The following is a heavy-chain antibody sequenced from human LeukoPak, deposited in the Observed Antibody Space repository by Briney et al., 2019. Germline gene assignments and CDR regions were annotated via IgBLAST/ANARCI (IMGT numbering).Heavy chain of an antibody. Sequence: ASVTVSCKASGYTFTRHGISWVRQAPGQGLEWMGWISAYNGDTNYAQKLQGRVTMTTDTSTSTAYMELRSLRSDDTAVYYCARSFDILTGSRAFEYWGQGTLVTVSS. CDR3: ARSFDILTGSRAFEY. V-gene: IGHV1-18*04. D-gene: IGHD3-9*01. CDR1: GYTFTRHG. J-gene: IGHJ4*02. CDR2: ISAYNGDT.